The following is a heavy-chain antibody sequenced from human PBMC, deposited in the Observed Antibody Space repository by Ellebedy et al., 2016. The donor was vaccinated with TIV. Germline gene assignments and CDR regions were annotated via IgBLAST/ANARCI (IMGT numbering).Heavy chain of an antibody. Sequence: GESLKISXAASGFTFSSYWMSWVRQAPGKGLEWVSAISGSGGSTYYADSVKGRFTISRDNSKNTLYLQMNSLRAEDTAVYYCAKDGGYQLPPDYWGQGTLVTVSS. J-gene: IGHJ4*02. CDR1: GFTFSSYW. CDR2: ISGSGGST. CDR3: AKDGGYQLPPDY. V-gene: IGHV3-23*01. D-gene: IGHD2-2*01.